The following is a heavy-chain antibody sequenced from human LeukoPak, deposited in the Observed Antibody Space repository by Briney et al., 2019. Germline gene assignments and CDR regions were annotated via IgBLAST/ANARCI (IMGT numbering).Heavy chain of an antibody. CDR2: IKQDGSEK. J-gene: IGHJ5*02. V-gene: IGHV3-7*05. Sequence: GGSLTLSCAPSGLPLGRNWLSWVRQAPGEGLEWVANIKQDGSEKYYVDSVKRRVTISRDNAKNSLYLQMTSLRVEDTGVYYCARGWELDPWGQGTRVTVSS. CDR3: ARGWELDP. D-gene: IGHD1-26*01. CDR1: GLPLGRNW.